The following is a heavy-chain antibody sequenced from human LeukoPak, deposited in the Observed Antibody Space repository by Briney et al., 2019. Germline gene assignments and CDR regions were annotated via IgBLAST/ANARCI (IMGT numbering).Heavy chain of an antibody. CDR3: ARATNFYYYYGMDV. Sequence: GASVKVSCKASGYTYTTDGISWVRQAPGQGLEWMGIINPSSGATNYAQKFQGRVTMTRDTSTSTVYMELGSQRSEDTAVYYCARATNFYYYYGMDVWGQGTTVTVSS. J-gene: IGHJ6*02. V-gene: IGHV1-46*01. CDR1: GYTYTTDG. D-gene: IGHD1-26*01. CDR2: INPSSGAT.